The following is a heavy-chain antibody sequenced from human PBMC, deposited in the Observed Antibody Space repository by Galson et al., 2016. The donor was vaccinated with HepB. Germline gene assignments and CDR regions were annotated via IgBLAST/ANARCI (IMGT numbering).Heavy chain of an antibody. Sequence: SLRLSCAASGFTFRSYWMSWVRQAPGKGLQWVANVNQDETEKYYLDSVKGRFTISRDNVKESVYLQMNSLRVEDTAVYYCARGRGTFGYWGQGSLVTVSS. CDR1: GFTFRSYW. CDR2: VNQDETEK. D-gene: IGHD3-10*01. V-gene: IGHV3-7*01. CDR3: ARGRGTFGY. J-gene: IGHJ4*02.